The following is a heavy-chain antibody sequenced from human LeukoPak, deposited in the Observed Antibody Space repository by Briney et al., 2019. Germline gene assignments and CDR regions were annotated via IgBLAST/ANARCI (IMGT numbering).Heavy chain of an antibody. CDR3: AREPRDIVVVTAISFDY. D-gene: IGHD2-21*02. J-gene: IGHJ4*02. CDR2: INHSGST. V-gene: IGHV4-34*01. CDR1: GGSFSGYY. Sequence: PSETLSLTCAVYGGSFSGYYWSWIRQPPGKGLEWIGEINHSGSTNYNPSLKSRVTISVDTSKNQFSLKLSSVTAADTAVYYCAREPRDIVVVTAISFDYWGQGTLVTVSS.